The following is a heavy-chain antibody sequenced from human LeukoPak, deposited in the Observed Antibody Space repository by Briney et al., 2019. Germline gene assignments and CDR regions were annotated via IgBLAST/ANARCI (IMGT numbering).Heavy chain of an antibody. CDR1: GFTFSSYW. V-gene: IGHV3-7*01. J-gene: IGHJ3*02. CDR3: ASLGPGYSSSQSAFDI. D-gene: IGHD6-13*01. CDR2: IKQDGSEK. Sequence: GGSLRLSCAASGFTFSSYWMSWVRQAPGKGLEWVANIKQDGSEKYYVGSVKGRFTISRDSAKNSLYLQMNSLRAEDTAVYYCASLGPGYSSSQSAFDIWGQGTMVTVSS.